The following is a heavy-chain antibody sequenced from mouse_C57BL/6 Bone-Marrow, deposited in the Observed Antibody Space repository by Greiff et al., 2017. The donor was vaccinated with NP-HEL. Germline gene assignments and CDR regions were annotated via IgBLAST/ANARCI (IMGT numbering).Heavy chain of an antibody. CDR2: IYPRSGNT. Sequence: QVHVKQSGAELARPGASVKLSCKASGYTFTSYGISWVKQRTGQGLEWIGEIYPRSGNTYYNEKFKGKATLTADKSSSTAYMELRSLTSEDSAVYFCARREWLFAYWGQGTLVTVSA. V-gene: IGHV1-81*01. CDR1: GYTFTSYG. CDR3: ARREWLFAY. J-gene: IGHJ3*01. D-gene: IGHD2-2*01.